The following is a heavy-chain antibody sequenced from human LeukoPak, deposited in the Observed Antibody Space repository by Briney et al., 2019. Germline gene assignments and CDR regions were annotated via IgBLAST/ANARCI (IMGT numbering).Heavy chain of an antibody. CDR2: IYYSGST. D-gene: IGHD3-9*01. V-gene: IGHV4-39*07. CDR1: GGSISSSSYY. CDR3: ARGKIYYDILTGYPTDDAFHI. J-gene: IGHJ3*02. Sequence: PSETLSLTCTVSGGSISSSSYYWGWIRQPPGKGLEWIGSIYYSGSTYYNPSLKSRVTISVDTSKNQFSLKLSSVTAADTAVYYCARGKIYYDILTGYPTDDAFHIWGQGTMVTVSS.